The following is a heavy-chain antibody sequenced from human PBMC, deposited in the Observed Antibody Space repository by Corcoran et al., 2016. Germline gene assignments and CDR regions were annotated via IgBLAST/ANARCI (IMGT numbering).Heavy chain of an antibody. D-gene: IGHD3-22*01. CDR2: IYHSGST. J-gene: IGHJ4*02. Sequence: QVQLQESGPGLVKPSETLSLTCTVSGYSISSGYYWGWIRQPPGKGLEWIGSIYHSGSTYYNPSLKSRVTISVDTSKNQFSLKLSSGTAAETAVYDCARVRDSSGYYYEFDYWGQGTLVTVSS. V-gene: IGHV4-38-2*02. CDR1: GYSISSGYY. CDR3: ARVRDSSGYYYEFDY.